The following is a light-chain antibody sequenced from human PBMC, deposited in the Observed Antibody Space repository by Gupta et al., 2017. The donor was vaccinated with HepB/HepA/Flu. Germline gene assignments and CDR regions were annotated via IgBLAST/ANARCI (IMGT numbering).Light chain of an antibody. J-gene: IGLJ3*02. V-gene: IGLV1-44*01. CDR3: ATWDYSVNGPV. Sequence: QSVLTPPPSASGTPGQSATISCFGSNSNVGSHAVNCYQHPPGTAPKLLIDDNSQRPSGVPDRFADSKSGTSAFLAISDVQAEDEADYCCATWDYSVNGPVFGGGTKLTVL. CDR2: DNS. CDR1: NSNVGSHA.